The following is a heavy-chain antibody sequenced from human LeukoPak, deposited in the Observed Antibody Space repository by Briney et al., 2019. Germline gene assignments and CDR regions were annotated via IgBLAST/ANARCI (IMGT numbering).Heavy chain of an antibody. J-gene: IGHJ4*02. V-gene: IGHV3-48*04. CDR1: GFTFSNYW. Sequence: GGSLRLSCAASGFTFSNYWMSWVRQAPGKGLEWVSYISSSSSTIYYADSVKGRFTISGDNAKNSLYLQMNSLRAEDTAVYYCASSFIVVVTGIDYWGQGTLVTVSS. CDR3: ASSFIVVVTGIDY. D-gene: IGHD2-21*02. CDR2: ISSSSSTI.